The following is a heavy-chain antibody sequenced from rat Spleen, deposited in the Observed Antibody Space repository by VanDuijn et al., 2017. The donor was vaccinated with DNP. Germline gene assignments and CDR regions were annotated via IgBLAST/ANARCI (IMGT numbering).Heavy chain of an antibody. V-gene: IGHV5-7*01. CDR3: ARLALY. J-gene: IGHJ2*01. CDR1: GFTFSDYY. CDR2: ISYDGSST. Sequence: EVQLVETGGGLVQPGRSLKLSCVASGFTFSDYYMAWVRQAPTKGLEWVASISYDGSSTYYRDSVKGRFTISRDNAKSTLYLQMDSLRSEDTATYYCARLALYWGQGVMVTVSS.